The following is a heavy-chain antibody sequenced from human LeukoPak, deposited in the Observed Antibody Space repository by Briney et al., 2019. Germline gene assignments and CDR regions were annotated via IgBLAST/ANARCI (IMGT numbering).Heavy chain of an antibody. D-gene: IGHD5-18*01. J-gene: IGHJ4*02. CDR3: AGRPTGYSSGYIH. Sequence: GGSLRLSCVASGITFINYAVSWVRQAPEKGLDWVSVISGSAHKIRYADSVKGRFTISRDNSENIVYLQMNNLRVEDTAVYYCAGRPTGYSSGYIHWGQGTLVTVSS. CDR1: GITFINYA. CDR2: ISGSAHKI. V-gene: IGHV3-23*01.